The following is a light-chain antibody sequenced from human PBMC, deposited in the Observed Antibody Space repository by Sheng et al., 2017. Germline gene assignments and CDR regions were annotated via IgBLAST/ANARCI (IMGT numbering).Light chain of an antibody. CDR2: DVS. CDR3: SSYTSSSTPV. J-gene: IGLJ1*01. Sequence: QSALTQPASVSGSPGQSITISCTGTSSGVGGYNYVSWYQQHPGKAPKLMIYDVSNRPSGVSNRFSGSKSGNTASLTISGLQAEDEADYYCSSYTSSSTPVFGTGTKVTVL. V-gene: IGLV2-14*03. CDR1: SSGVGGYNY.